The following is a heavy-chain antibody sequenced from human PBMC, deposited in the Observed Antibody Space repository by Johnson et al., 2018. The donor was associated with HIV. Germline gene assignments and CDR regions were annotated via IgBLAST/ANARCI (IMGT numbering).Heavy chain of an antibody. J-gene: IGHJ3*02. CDR2: IRYDGSNK. CDR1: GFTFSNYG. CDR3: ARDGPRRDAYDI. V-gene: IGHV3-33*08. Sequence: QVQLVESGGGVVQPGRSLRLSCAASGFTFSNYGMHWVRQAPGKGLEWVAFIRYDGSNKDSADAVKGRFTISRDNAKNSLYLQINGLRAEDMAVYYCARDGPRRDAYDIWGQGTMVTVSS.